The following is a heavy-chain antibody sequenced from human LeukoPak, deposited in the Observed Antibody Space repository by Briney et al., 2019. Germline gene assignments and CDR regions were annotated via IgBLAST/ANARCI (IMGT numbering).Heavy chain of an antibody. V-gene: IGHV4-61*02. Sequence: SQTLSLTCTLTYPSISSGSYSWSWIRHPAWKGLEWIGRIYTSGSPHYNPSLKSRVTISVDTSNNQSSLKLSSVTAADTAVYYCARELQLWSRYYYYYMDVWGKGTTVTVSS. CDR1: YPSISSGSYS. D-gene: IGHD5-18*01. CDR3: ARELQLWSRYYYYYMDV. J-gene: IGHJ6*03. CDR2: IYTSGSP.